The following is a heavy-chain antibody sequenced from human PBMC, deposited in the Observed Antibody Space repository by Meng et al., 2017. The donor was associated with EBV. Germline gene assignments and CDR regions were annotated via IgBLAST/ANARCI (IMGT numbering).Heavy chain of an antibody. V-gene: IGHV4-34*01. CDR1: GGSVNGYF. J-gene: IGHJ4*02. Sequence: QVQLQQWGAGLLKPSETLSLTCAVYGGSVNGYFWSWIRQPPGQGLEWIGELHHSGSTNYNPSLKSRLRISVDTSKNQFSLNLTSVTAADTAVYYCARVSPKRYFDYLAPPDYWGQGTLVTVAS. CDR2: LHHSGST. CDR3: ARVSPKRYFDYLAPPDY. D-gene: IGHD3-9*01.